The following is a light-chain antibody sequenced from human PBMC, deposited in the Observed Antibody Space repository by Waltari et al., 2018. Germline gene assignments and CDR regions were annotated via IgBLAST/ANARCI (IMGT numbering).Light chain of an antibody. Sequence: AIQITQSPSSLSASTGDRVTITCRASQGISSYLAWYQQKPGKAPKLLIYAASTLQSGVPSRFSGSGSGTDFTLTISCLQSEDFATYYCQQYYSYLLYTFGQGTKLEIK. CDR3: QQYYSYLLYT. CDR1: QGISSY. V-gene: IGKV1-8*01. J-gene: IGKJ2*01. CDR2: AAS.